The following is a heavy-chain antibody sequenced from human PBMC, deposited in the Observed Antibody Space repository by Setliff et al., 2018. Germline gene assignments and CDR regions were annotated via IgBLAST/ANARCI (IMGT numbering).Heavy chain of an antibody. J-gene: IGHJ4*02. V-gene: IGHV1-46*01. CDR2: INPSGGST. D-gene: IGHD3-3*01. Sequence: ASVKVSCKASGYTFTSYYMHWVRQAPGQGLEWMGIINPSGGSTSYAQKFQGRVTMTRDTSTSTAYMEVRSLGSDDTAMYYCARAQSWSGGPYYFDNWGQGTLVTVSS. CDR1: GYTFTSYY. CDR3: ARAQSWSGGPYYFDN.